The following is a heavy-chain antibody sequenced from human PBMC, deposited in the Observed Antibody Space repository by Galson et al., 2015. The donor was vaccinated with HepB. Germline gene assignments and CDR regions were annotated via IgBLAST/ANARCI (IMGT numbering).Heavy chain of an antibody. CDR3: ARWGEDSSGYYDY. Sequence: SLRLSCAASGFTFSSYSMNWVRQAPGKGLEWVSSISSSSSYIYYADSVKGRFTISRDNAKNSLYLQMNSLRAEDTAVYYCARWGEDSSGYYDYWGQGTLVTVSS. D-gene: IGHD3-22*01. V-gene: IGHV3-21*01. CDR2: ISSSSSYI. J-gene: IGHJ4*02. CDR1: GFTFSSYS.